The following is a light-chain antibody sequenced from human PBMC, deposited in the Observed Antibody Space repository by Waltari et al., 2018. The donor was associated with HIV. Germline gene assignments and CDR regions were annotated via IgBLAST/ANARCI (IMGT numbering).Light chain of an antibody. J-gene: IGKJ2*01. CDR1: QSISTW. CDR2: RAS. V-gene: IGKV1-5*03. Sequence: DIQMTQSPSTLSASLGDRVPITCRASQSISTWLAWYQRKPGKAPKLLIYRASTLQKGVPSRFSGTGSGTEFTLTITNLQPDDFATYYCQQYSSYLTFGPGTKLEIK. CDR3: QQYSSYLT.